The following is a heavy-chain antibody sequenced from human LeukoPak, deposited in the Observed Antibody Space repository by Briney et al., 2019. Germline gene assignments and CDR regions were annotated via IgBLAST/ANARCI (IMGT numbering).Heavy chain of an antibody. J-gene: IGHJ4*02. CDR2: IYHSGST. CDR1: GYSISSGYC. V-gene: IGHV4-38-2*02. Sequence: SETLSLTCTVSGYSISSGYCWGWIRQPPGKGLEWIGSIYHSGSTYYNPSLKSRVTMSVDTSKNQFSLKLSSVTAADTAVYYCARDGPQSLEWLFLDYWGQGTLVTVSS. D-gene: IGHD3-3*01. CDR3: ARDGPQSLEWLFLDY.